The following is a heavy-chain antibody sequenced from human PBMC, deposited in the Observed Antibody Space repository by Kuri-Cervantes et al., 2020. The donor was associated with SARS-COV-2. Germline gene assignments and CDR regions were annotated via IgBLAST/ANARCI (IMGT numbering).Heavy chain of an antibody. Sequence: GVSLRLSCVGAGYTFSTYTMSWVRQAPGKGLEWVAAISASGNTPFYADSVKGRFTISRDNSKNTLYLQMNSLRAEDTAVYYCAKMYCTNGVCYNGMDVWGQGTTVTVSS. J-gene: IGHJ6*02. D-gene: IGHD2-8*01. CDR1: GYTFSTYT. V-gene: IGHV3-23*01. CDR2: ISASGNTP. CDR3: AKMYCTNGVCYNGMDV.